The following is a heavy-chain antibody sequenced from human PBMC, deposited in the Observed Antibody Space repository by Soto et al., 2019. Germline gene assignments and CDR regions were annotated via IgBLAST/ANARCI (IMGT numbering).Heavy chain of an antibody. V-gene: IGHV4-34*01. D-gene: IGHD3-3*01. CDR2: INHSGST. J-gene: IGHJ6*02. Sequence: SETLSLTCAVYGGSFSGYYWSWIRQPPGKGLEWIGEINHSGSTNYNPSLKSRVTISVDTSKNQFSLKLSSVTAADTAVYYCARARITIFGVVITGEGYYYGMDVWGQGTTGTVS. CDR3: ARARITIFGVVITGEGYYYGMDV. CDR1: GGSFSGYY.